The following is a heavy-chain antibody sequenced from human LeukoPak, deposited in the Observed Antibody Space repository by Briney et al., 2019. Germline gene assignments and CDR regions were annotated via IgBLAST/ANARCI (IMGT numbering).Heavy chain of an antibody. CDR1: GFSFSSYA. Sequence: GGSLRLSCAASGFSFSSYAMHWVRQAPGKGLEYVSGITSRGTDTSYANSVKGRFTISRDNSKSTLYLQMGSLRVEDMAVYYCARGRGTTVTASMDVWGQGTTVTVSS. D-gene: IGHD4-17*01. J-gene: IGHJ6*02. V-gene: IGHV3-64*01. CDR2: ITSRGTDT. CDR3: ARGRGTTVTASMDV.